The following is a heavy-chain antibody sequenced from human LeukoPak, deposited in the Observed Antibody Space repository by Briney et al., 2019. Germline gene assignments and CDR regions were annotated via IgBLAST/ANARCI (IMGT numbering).Heavy chain of an antibody. Sequence: TGGSLRLSCAASGFTFSSYSMNWVRQAPGKGLEWVSSISSSSSYIYYADSVKGRFTISRDNAKNSLYLQMNSLRAEDTAVYYCARDGSGVFDYWGRGTLVTVSS. CDR3: ARDGSGVFDY. D-gene: IGHD3-10*01. J-gene: IGHJ4*02. CDR2: ISSSSSYI. CDR1: GFTFSSYS. V-gene: IGHV3-21*01.